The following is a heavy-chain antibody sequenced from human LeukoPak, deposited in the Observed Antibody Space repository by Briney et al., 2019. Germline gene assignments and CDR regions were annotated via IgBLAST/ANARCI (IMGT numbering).Heavy chain of an antibody. Sequence: GGSLRLSCAASGFIFSSYGMHWVRQAPGKGLEWVAFIRYDGSNKYYADSVKGRFTISRDNSKNMLYLQMNSLRAEDTAVYYCAKDRSMVRGVSIRFRRSGTMDVWGKGTTVTISS. J-gene: IGHJ6*03. CDR2: IRYDGSNK. CDR1: GFIFSSYG. V-gene: IGHV3-30*02. D-gene: IGHD3-10*01. CDR3: AKDRSMVRGVSIRFRRSGTMDV.